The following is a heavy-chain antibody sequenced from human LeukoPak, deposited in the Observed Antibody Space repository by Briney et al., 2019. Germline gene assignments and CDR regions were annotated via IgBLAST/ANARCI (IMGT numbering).Heavy chain of an antibody. CDR3: AKASAMIVVVSKHFDY. Sequence: QPGGSLRLSCAASGFTFSSCAMNWVRQAPGKGLEWVSGISGSGGSTYYADSVKGRFTISRDNSENTLYLQMNSLRAEDTAVYYCAKASAMIVVVSKHFDYWGQGTLVTVSS. CDR2: ISGSGGST. CDR1: GFTFSSCA. D-gene: IGHD3-22*01. V-gene: IGHV3-23*01. J-gene: IGHJ4*02.